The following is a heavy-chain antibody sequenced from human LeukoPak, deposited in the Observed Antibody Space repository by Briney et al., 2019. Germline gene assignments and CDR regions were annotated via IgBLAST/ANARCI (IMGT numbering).Heavy chain of an antibody. V-gene: IGHV4-4*07. CDR3: ARTVVTLDWYFDL. J-gene: IGHJ2*01. CDR1: GGSISSYS. Sequence: SETLSLTCSVSGGSISSYSWNWIRQPAGKGLEWIGRFYTSGTTNYNPSLKSRVTMSIDTPKNQVSLKMRSVTAADTAVYYCARTVVTLDWYFDLWGRGTLVGVSS. D-gene: IGHD4-23*01. CDR2: FYTSGTT.